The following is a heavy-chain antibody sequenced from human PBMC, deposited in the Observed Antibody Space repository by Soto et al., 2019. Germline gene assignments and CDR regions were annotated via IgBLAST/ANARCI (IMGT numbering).Heavy chain of an antibody. CDR2: IDPSDSYT. V-gene: IGHV5-10-1*01. CDR3: ASLVMVPYYYYGMDV. J-gene: IGHJ6*02. D-gene: IGHD3-22*01. CDR1: GYSFTSYW. Sequence: GESLKISCKGSGYSFTSYWISWVRQMPGKGLEWMGRIDPSDSYTNYSPSFQGHVTISADKSISTAYLQWSSLKASDTAMYYCASLVMVPYYYYGMDVWGQGTTVTVSS.